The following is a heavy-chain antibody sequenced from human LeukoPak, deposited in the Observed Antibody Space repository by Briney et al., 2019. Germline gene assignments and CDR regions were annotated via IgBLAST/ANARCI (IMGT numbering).Heavy chain of an antibody. V-gene: IGHV3-23*01. CDR2: ISGSDGST. J-gene: IGHJ4*02. CDR1: GFSFSNYA. D-gene: IGHD2-2*01. Sequence: GGSLRLSCTASGFSFSNYAMSWVRQTPGKGLEWVSTISGSDGSTNYADSVKGRFTISRDNSENTLSLQMNSLRAEDTAIYYCSKGPHSMYSTSWFDYWGQGTLVTVSS. CDR3: SKGPHSMYSTSWFDY.